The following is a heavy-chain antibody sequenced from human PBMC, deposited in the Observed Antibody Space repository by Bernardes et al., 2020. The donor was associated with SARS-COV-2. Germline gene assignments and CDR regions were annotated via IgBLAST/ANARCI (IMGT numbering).Heavy chain of an antibody. Sequence: GGSLRLSCAASGWTFRSFWMHWVRQVPGKGLVWVSRINEDGTITDYADSVKGRFTISRANARNTLFLQMNSLRAEDTAVYYCARDVVGKEDFWGQGTLVTVSS. CDR2: INEDGTIT. J-gene: IGHJ4*02. D-gene: IGHD2-15*01. CDR3: ARDVVGKEDF. V-gene: IGHV3-74*01. CDR1: GWTFRSFW.